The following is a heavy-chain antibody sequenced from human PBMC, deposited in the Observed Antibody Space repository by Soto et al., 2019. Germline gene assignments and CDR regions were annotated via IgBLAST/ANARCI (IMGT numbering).Heavy chain of an antibody. V-gene: IGHV3-23*01. CDR2: ISGSGGST. J-gene: IGHJ4*02. CDR1: GFTFSSYA. Sequence: GGSLRLSGAASGFTFSSYAMSWVRQAPGKGLEWVSAISGSGGSTYYADSVKGRFTISRDNSKNTLYLQMNSLRAEDTAVYYCAKDLSGDYASFDYWGQGTLVTVSS. D-gene: IGHD4-17*01. CDR3: AKDLSGDYASFDY.